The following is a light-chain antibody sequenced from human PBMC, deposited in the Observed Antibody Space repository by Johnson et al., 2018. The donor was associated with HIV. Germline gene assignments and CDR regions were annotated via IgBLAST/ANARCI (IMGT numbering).Light chain of an antibody. V-gene: IGLV1-51*01. CDR2: DNN. Sequence: QSVLTQPPSVSAAPGQKVTISSSGSSSNIGNNYVSWYQQLPGTAPKLLIYDNNKRPSGIPDRFSGSKSGTSATLALTGLQTGDEADYYCGTWDSSLSAGVFGTGTKVTVL. CDR3: GTWDSSLSAGV. J-gene: IGLJ1*01. CDR1: SSNIGNNY.